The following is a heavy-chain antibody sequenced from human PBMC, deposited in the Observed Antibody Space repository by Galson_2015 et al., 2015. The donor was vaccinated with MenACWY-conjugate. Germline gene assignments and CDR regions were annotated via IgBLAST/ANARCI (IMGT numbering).Heavy chain of an antibody. J-gene: IGHJ6*02. CDR3: ARVPNDYYYAMDV. Sequence: ETLSLTCAVSGGSITSTDWWSWVRQSPGKRLEWIGEIFHTGTTTYNPSLKSRVTISIDKSKNQFSLRMNSVSAADTAVYYCARVPNDYYYAMDVWGQGTTVTVSS. V-gene: IGHV4-4*02. CDR1: GGSITSTDW. CDR2: IFHTGTT.